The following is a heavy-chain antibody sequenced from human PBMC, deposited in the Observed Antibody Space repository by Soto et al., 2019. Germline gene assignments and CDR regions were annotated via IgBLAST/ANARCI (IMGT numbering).Heavy chain of an antibody. D-gene: IGHD5-12*01. J-gene: IGHJ6*02. CDR1: GYTFTGYY. V-gene: IGHV1-2*04. CDR2: INPNSGGT. Sequence: ASVTVSCKASGYTFTGYYMHWVRQAPGQGLEWMGWINPNSGGTNYAQKFQGWVTMTRDTSISTAYMELSRLRSDDTAVYYCARGYSGYDSNRYYYYGMDVWGQGTTVTVSS. CDR3: ARGYSGYDSNRYYYYGMDV.